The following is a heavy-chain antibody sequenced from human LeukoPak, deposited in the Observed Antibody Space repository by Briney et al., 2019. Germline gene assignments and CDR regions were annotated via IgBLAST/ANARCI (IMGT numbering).Heavy chain of an antibody. D-gene: IGHD1-26*01. CDR1: GYTFTSYY. CDR3: ARDIVGATPYYYYYGMDV. CDR2: INPSGGST. Sequence: ASVKVSCKASGYTFTSYYMHWVRQAPGQGLEWMGMINPSGGSTSYAQKFQGRVTMTRDTSTSTVYMELSSLRSEDTAVYYCARDIVGATPYYYYYGMDVWGQGTTVTVSS. V-gene: IGHV1-46*01. J-gene: IGHJ6*02.